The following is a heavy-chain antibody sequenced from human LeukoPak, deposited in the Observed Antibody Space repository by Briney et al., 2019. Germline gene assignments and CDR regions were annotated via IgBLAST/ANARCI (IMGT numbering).Heavy chain of an antibody. CDR3: ARNRSVTTTPGFDH. D-gene: IGHD4-17*01. V-gene: IGHV4-38-2*01. J-gene: IGHJ4*02. Sequence: SETLSLTCAVSGYSIRSGDYWGWIRPSPGKGLEWIGSIYHSGSTHYNPSLKSRVTISVDTSKNQFSLMLSSVTAADTAVYYCARNRSVTTTPGFDHWGQGTLVTVSS. CDR2: IYHSGST. CDR1: GYSIRSGDY.